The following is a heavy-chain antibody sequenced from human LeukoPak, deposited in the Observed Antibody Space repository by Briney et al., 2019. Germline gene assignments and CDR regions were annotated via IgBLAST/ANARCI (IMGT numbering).Heavy chain of an antibody. D-gene: IGHD3-9*01. CDR3: ASRGYFDWSFDF. J-gene: IGHJ4*02. V-gene: IGHV4-4*07. CDR2: IYTSGST. CDR1: GGSISSYY. Sequence: SETLSLTCTVSGGSISSYYWSWIRQPAGKGLEWIGCIYTSGSTNYNPSLKSRVTMSVDTSKNQFSLKLSSVTAADTAVYYCASRGYFDWSFDFWGQGTLVTVSS.